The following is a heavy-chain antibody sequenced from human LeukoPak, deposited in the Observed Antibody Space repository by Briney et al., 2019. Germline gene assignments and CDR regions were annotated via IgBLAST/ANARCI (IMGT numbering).Heavy chain of an antibody. CDR3: ARSATLIWWHAFGYFDY. J-gene: IGHJ4*02. D-gene: IGHD2-8*02. V-gene: IGHV4-34*01. Sequence: SETLSLTCAAYGGSFSGYYWSWIRQPPGKGLEWIGEINHSGSTNYNPSLKSRVTISVDTSKNQFSLKLSSVTAADTAVYYCARSATLIWWHAFGYFDYWGQGTLVTVSS. CDR2: INHSGST. CDR1: GGSFSGYY.